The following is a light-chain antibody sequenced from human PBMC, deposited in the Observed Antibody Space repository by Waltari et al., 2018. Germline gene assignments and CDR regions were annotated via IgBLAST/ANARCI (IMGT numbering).Light chain of an antibody. CDR1: SSNIGSNT. Sequence: QSVLTQPPSASGTPGQRVTISCSGSSSNIGSNTVTWYQQLPGTAPKLLIYSNSQRPSGVPDRFSGSKSGTSASLAISGLQSEDEADYYCAAWDDSLNAVVFGGGTKLTVL. CDR3: AAWDDSLNAVV. V-gene: IGLV1-44*01. J-gene: IGLJ2*01. CDR2: SNS.